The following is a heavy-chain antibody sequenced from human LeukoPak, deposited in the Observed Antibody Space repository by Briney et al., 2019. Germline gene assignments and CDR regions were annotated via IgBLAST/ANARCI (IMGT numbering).Heavy chain of an antibody. CDR1: GGTFSSYV. V-gene: IGHV1-69*13. Sequence: SVKVSCKASGGTFSSYVISWVRQAPGQGLEWMGGIIPIFGTANYAQKFQGRVTITADESTSTAYMELSSLRSEDTAVYYCARGPRPVVPAASSYYFDYWGQGTLVTVSS. CDR3: ARGPRPVVPAASSYYFDY. J-gene: IGHJ4*02. CDR2: IIPIFGTA. D-gene: IGHD2-2*01.